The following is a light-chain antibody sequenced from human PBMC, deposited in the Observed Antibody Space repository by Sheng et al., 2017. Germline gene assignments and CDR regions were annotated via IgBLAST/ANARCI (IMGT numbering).Light chain of an antibody. Sequence: IQLTQSPSSLSASVGDRVTITCRASQGISTYLAWYQQKPGKAPNLLIYAASTLQSGVPSRFSGSGSGTDFTLTISSLQPEDFVTYYCQQVNSYPVTFGGGTKVEIK. V-gene: IGKV1-9*01. J-gene: IGKJ4*01. CDR2: AAS. CDR3: QQVNSYPVT. CDR1: QGISTY.